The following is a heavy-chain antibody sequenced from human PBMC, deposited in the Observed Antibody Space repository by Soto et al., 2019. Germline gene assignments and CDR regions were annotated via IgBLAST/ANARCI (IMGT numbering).Heavy chain of an antibody. CDR1: GITFSSYS. CDR3: ATVLSAAFDI. V-gene: IGHV3-23*01. J-gene: IGHJ3*02. Sequence: GGSLRLSCAVSGITFSSYSMNWVRQAPGKGLEWVSGISGGTGTTYYADSVKGRFTISRDNSKNTVYLQMNSLRAEDTALYYCATVLSAAFDIWGQGTMVTVSS. CDR2: ISGGTGTT.